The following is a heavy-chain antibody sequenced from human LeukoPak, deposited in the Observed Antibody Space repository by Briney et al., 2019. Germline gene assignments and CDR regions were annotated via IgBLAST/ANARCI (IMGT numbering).Heavy chain of an antibody. Sequence: SETLSLTCTVSGGTISSYYWSWIRQPPGKGLEWIGYIYYSGSTNYNPSLKSRVTISVDTSKNQFSLKLSSVTAADTAVYCCARGRNWFDPWGQGTLVTVSS. CDR2: IYYSGST. CDR3: ARGRNWFDP. CDR1: GGTISSYY. V-gene: IGHV4-59*01. J-gene: IGHJ5*02.